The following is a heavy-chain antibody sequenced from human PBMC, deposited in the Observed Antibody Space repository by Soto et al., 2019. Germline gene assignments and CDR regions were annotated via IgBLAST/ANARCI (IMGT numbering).Heavy chain of an antibody. CDR2: INGHNGNA. D-gene: IGHD3-10*01. J-gene: IGHJ4*02. V-gene: IGHV1-18*01. CDR3: ARVYYYGSGNYYIYYFDQ. CDR1: GYSFASYG. Sequence: ASVKVSCKASGYSFASYGFSWVRQAPGQGLEWLGWINGHNGNAIYAQKFQGRVTMTTDTSMTTTYMELRSLRSDDTAVYYCARVYYYGSGNYYIYYFDQWGQGTRVTVSS.